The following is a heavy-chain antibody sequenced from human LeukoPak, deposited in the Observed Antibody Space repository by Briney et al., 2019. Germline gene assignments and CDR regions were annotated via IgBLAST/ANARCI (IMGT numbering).Heavy chain of an antibody. V-gene: IGHV4-34*01. CDR3: ARDKGFYDSSGYNWFDP. D-gene: IGHD3-22*01. CDR2: INHSGST. Sequence: PSETLSLTCAVYGGSFSGYYWSWIRQPPGKGLEWIGEINHSGSTNYNPSLKSRVTISVDTSKNQFSLKLSSVTAADTAVYYCARDKGFYDSSGYNWFDPWGQGTLVTVSS. J-gene: IGHJ5*02. CDR1: GGSFSGYY.